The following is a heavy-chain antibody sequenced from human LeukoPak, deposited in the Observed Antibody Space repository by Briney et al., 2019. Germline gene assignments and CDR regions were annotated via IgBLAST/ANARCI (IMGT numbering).Heavy chain of an antibody. V-gene: IGHV3-11*01. CDR3: ARSRSKPYSYGFRVDY. J-gene: IGHJ4*02. Sequence: PGGSLRLSCAASGFTFSDYYMSWIRQAPGKGLEWVSYISSSGSTIYYADSVKGRFTISRDNAKNTLYLQMNSLRAEDTAVYYCARSRSKPYSYGFRVDYWGQGTLVTVSS. CDR2: ISSSGSTI. CDR1: GFTFSDYY. D-gene: IGHD5-18*01.